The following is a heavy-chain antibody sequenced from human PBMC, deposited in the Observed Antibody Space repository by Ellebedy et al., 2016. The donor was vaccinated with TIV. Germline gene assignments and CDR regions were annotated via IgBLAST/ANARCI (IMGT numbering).Heavy chain of an antibody. D-gene: IGHD1-1*01. CDR2: INTNTGNP. V-gene: IGHV7-4-1*01. Sequence: ASVKVSCKASGYTFTGYPMNWVRQAPGQGLEWLGWINTNTGNPTYAQGFTGRFVFSLDTSVSTAYLQVDSLKAEDTAVYYCARDSRYNWNDWDYYHMDVWGKGTTVTVSS. CDR1: GYTFTGYP. J-gene: IGHJ6*03. CDR3: ARDSRYNWNDWDYYHMDV.